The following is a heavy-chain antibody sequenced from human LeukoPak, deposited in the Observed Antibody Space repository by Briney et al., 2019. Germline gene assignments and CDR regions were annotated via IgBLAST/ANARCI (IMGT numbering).Heavy chain of an antibody. CDR3: ARVRRYGSGGSCPDY. CDR2: ISAYNGNT. V-gene: IGHV1-18*01. D-gene: IGHD2-15*01. J-gene: IGHJ4*02. Sequence: ASVKVSCKASGGTFSSYAISWVRQAPGQGLEWMGWISAYNGNTNYAQKLQGRVTMTTDTSTSTAYMELRSLRSDDTAVYYCARVRRYGSGGSCPDYWGQGTLVTVSS. CDR1: GGTFSSYA.